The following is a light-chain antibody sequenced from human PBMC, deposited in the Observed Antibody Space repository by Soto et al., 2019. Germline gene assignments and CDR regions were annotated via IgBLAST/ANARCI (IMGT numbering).Light chain of an antibody. V-gene: IGKV1-5*01. CDR1: QSISHW. J-gene: IGKJ1*01. CDR3: QQYDSVLGT. Sequence: DIQMTQSPATLSASVGDSVTITCRASQSISHWLTWCQQKPGKAPKFLIYDASSLESGVPSRFSGSGSGTEFTLTISSLQPDDFATYYCQQYDSVLGTFGPGTKVDIK. CDR2: DAS.